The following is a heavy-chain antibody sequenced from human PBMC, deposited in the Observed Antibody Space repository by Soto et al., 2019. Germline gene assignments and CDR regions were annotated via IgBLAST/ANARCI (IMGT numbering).Heavy chain of an antibody. D-gene: IGHD6-6*01. CDR2: ISSSSSYI. CDR3: ARDMEYSSSSADYYYYYMDV. CDR1: GFTFSSYS. Sequence: ESGGGLVKPGGSLRLSCAASGFTFSSYSMNWVRQAPGKGLEWVSSISSSSSYIYYADSVKGRFTISRDNAKNSLYLQMNSLRAEDTAVYYCARDMEYSSSSADYYYYYMDVWGKGTTVTVSS. V-gene: IGHV3-21*01. J-gene: IGHJ6*03.